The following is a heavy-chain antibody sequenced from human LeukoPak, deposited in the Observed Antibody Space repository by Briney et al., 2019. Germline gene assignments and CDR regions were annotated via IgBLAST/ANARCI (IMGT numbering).Heavy chain of an antibody. D-gene: IGHD3-9*01. CDR3: ARGYYDILTGYYNWFDP. Sequence: GASVKVSCKASGGTFSSYAISWVRQAPGQGLEWMGRIIPILGIANYAQKSQGRVTITADKSTSTAYMELSSLRPEDTAVYYCARGYYDILTGYYNWFDPWGQGTLVTVSS. CDR1: GGTFSSYA. V-gene: IGHV1-69*04. J-gene: IGHJ5*02. CDR2: IIPILGIA.